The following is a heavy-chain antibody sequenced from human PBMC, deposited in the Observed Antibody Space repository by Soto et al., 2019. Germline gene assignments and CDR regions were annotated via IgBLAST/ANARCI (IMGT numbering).Heavy chain of an antibody. D-gene: IGHD1-7*01. CDR1: EFTFNTYA. V-gene: IGHV3-30*03. Sequence: QAQLVESGGGVVQPGRSLRLSCAASEFTFNTYAMHWVRQAPGKGLEWVAVIAYDGNDKYYADSVKGRFTISRDNSKNALYLQMNILRPEDTAMYYCARDVGNYVPYYYGMDVWGQGTTVTVSS. J-gene: IGHJ6*02. CDR2: IAYDGNDK. CDR3: ARDVGNYVPYYYGMDV.